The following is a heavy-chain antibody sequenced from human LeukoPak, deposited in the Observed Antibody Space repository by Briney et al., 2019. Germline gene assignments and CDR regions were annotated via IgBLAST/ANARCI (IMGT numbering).Heavy chain of an antibody. D-gene: IGHD5/OR15-5a*01. CDR3: AKEPSVDYGLDV. J-gene: IGHJ6*02. CDR1: GFTFSTYA. CDR2: ISGRGGST. V-gene: IGHV3-23*01. Sequence: GGSLRLSCAASGFTFSTYAMNWVRQAPGKGLEWVSSISGRGGSTYSADSVKGRFTISRDNAKNTLYLQMNSLRDEDTAVYYCAKEPSVDYGLDVWGQGTTVTVSS.